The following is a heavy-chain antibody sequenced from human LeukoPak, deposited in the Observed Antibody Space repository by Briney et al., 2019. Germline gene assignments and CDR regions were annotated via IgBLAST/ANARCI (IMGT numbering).Heavy chain of an antibody. CDR2: IYTSGST. J-gene: IGHJ3*02. D-gene: IGHD6-19*01. CDR3: ASSDWLVTIPYPYAFDI. V-gene: IGHV4-61*02. CDR1: GGSISSGSYY. Sequence: PSETLSLTCTVSGGSISSGSYYWSWIRQPAGKGLEWIGRIYTSGSTNYNPSLKSRVTISVDTSKNQFSLKLSSVTAADTAVYYCASSDWLVTIPYPYAFDIWGQGTMVTVSS.